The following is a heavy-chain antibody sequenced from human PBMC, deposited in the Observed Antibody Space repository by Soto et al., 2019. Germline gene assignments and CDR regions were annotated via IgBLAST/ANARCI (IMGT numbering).Heavy chain of an antibody. CDR2: INAGNGNT. D-gene: IGHD2-2*01. CDR1: GYTFTSYA. J-gene: IGHJ5*02. V-gene: IGHV1-3*01. CDR3: ARGKYCISTSCYSGWFDP. Sequence: GASVKVSCKASGYTFTSYAMHWVRQAPGQRLEWMGWINAGNGNTKYSQKFQGRVTITRDTSASTAYMELSSLRSEDTAVYYFARGKYCISTSCYSGWFDPWGQGTLVTVSS.